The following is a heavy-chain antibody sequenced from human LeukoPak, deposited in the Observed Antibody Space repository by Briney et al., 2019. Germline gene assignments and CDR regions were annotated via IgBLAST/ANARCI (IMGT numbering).Heavy chain of an antibody. CDR1: GFTFSSYA. CDR2: ISGSGGST. CDR3: AKRESSRPYYYYMDV. J-gene: IGHJ6*03. V-gene: IGHV3-23*01. Sequence: GGSLRLSCAASGFTFSSYAMSWVRQAPGKGLEWVSAISGSGGSTYYADSVKGRFTISRDNSKNTLYLQMNSLRAEDTAVYYCAKRESSRPYYYYMDVWGKGTTVTVSS. D-gene: IGHD6-13*01.